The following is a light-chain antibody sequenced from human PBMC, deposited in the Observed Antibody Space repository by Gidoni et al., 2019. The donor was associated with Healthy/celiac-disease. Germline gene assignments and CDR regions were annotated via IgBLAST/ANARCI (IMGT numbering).Light chain of an antibody. Sequence: QSALTQPRSFSGSPGRSVTISCTGTSSDVCGYHYFSWYQHHPGTAPKLMIYDVSKRPSGVPDRFSGSKSGNTASLTISGLQAEDEADYYCCSYAGSYTYVVFGGGTKLTVL. CDR3: CSYAGSYTYVV. V-gene: IGLV2-11*01. J-gene: IGLJ2*01. CDR1: SSDVCGYHY. CDR2: DVS.